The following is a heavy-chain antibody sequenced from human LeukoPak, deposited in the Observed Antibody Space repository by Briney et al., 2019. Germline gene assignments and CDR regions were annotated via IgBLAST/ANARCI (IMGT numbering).Heavy chain of an antibody. J-gene: IGHJ5*02. CDR1: GFTFSSYA. D-gene: IGHD2-2*02. Sequence: GRSLRLSCAASGFTFSSYAMHWVRQAPGKGLEWVAVISYDGSNKYYADSVKGRFTISRDNSKNTLYLQMNSLRAEDTAVYYCAREYCGSSTSCYRDEIGFDPWGQGTLVTVSS. CDR3: AREYCGSSTSCYRDEIGFDP. V-gene: IGHV3-30-3*01. CDR2: ISYDGSNK.